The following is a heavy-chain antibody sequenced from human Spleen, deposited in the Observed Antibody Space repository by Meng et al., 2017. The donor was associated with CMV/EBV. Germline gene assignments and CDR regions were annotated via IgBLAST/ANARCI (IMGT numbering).Heavy chain of an antibody. J-gene: IGHJ4*02. D-gene: IGHD6-13*01. CDR1: AYSVSSSSSA. Sequence: GLGTPPTNPPPRWCILAYSVSSSSSAWNWIRQSPSRVLEWLGRTYYRSKWYNDYAVSLKSRITINPDTSKNQFSLQLNSVTPEDTAVYYCARGGVAAGYYYFDYWGQGTLVTVSS. CDR3: ARGGVAAGYYYFDY. V-gene: IGHV6-1*01. CDR2: TYYRSKWYN.